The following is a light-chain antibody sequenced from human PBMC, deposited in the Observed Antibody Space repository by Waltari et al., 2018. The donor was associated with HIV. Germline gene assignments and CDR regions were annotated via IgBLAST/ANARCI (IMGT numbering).Light chain of an antibody. CDR3: ATWDDSSSGSWV. CDR1: SSNIGSHF. V-gene: IGLV1-47*01. J-gene: IGLJ3*02. CDR2: RNN. Sequence: QSVLTQPPSASGTPGQRVTISCSGGSSNIGSHFVYWYQQVAGTTPKLLIFRNNERPSGFPDRFSGSKSGTSASLSISGLRPEDEADYYCATWDDSSSGSWVFGGGTKVTVL.